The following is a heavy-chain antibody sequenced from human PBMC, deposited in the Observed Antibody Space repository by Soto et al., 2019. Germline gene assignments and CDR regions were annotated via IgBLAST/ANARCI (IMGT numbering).Heavy chain of an antibody. J-gene: IGHJ6*02. V-gene: IGHV4-30-4*01. CDR2: IYYSGST. Sequence: SETLSLTCTVSGGSISSGDYYWSWIRQPPGKGLEWIGYIYYSGSTYYNPSLKSRVTISVDTSKNQFPLKLSSVTAADTDVYYCAREGMITFGGVIEYYGMDVWGQGTTVTVSS. D-gene: IGHD3-16*01. CDR1: GGSISSGDYY. CDR3: AREGMITFGGVIEYYGMDV.